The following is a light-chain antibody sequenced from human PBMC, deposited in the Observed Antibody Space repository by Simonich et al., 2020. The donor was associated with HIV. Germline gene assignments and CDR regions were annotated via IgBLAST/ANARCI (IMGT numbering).Light chain of an antibody. CDR3: MQALETPFT. V-gene: IGKV2-28*01. CDR1: QSLLHSYGYKY. J-gene: IGKJ3*01. CDR2: LGS. Sequence: DIVMTQSPLSLPVTPGEPASISCRSSQSLLHSYGYKYLDWYLQKPGQSPQLLIYLGSNRASGVPDRFSGSGSGTDFTLKISRVEAEDVGLYYCMQALETPFTFGPGTKVDIK.